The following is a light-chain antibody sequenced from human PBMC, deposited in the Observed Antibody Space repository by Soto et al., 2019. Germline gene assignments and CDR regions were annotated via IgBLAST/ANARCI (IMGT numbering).Light chain of an antibody. V-gene: IGLV1-40*01. Sequence: QSALTQPPSVSGAPGQRVTISCTGSNSNIGAGYDVHWYQQLPGTAPKLLIYGNSNRPSGVPDRFSGSKSGTSASLAITGLQAEDEADYYCQSYDSSLSAVVFGGGTKVTVL. J-gene: IGLJ2*01. CDR3: QSYDSSLSAVV. CDR2: GNS. CDR1: NSNIGAGYD.